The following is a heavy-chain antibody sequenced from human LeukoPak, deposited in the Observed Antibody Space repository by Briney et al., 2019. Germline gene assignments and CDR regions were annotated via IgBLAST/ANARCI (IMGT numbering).Heavy chain of an antibody. CDR3: ARDHYDILTGKFDP. Sequence: SETLSLTCAVYGGSFSAYYWSCIRQLPGKGLEWIGEVNHSGNTNFNPSLKSRVTISVDKSKNQFSLKLSSVTAADTAVYYCARDHYDILTGKFDPWGQGTLVTVSS. D-gene: IGHD3-9*01. J-gene: IGHJ5*02. CDR2: VNHSGNT. CDR1: GGSFSAYY. V-gene: IGHV4-34*01.